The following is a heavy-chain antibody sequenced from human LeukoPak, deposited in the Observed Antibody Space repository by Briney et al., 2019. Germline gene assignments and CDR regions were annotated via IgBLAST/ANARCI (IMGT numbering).Heavy chain of an antibody. J-gene: IGHJ4*02. Sequence: SETLSLTCAVYGGSFSGYYWGWIRQPPGKGLEWIGNVYYSGSTYYNPSLKSRVTISVDTSKNQFSLKLSSVTAADTAVYYCARRGSSFYLFDYWGQGTLVTVSS. V-gene: IGHV4-34*01. CDR2: VYYSGST. D-gene: IGHD6-13*01. CDR1: GGSFSGYY. CDR3: ARRGSSFYLFDY.